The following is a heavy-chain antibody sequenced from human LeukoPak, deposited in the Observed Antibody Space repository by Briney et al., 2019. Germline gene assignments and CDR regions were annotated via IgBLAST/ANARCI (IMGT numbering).Heavy chain of an antibody. CDR2: IIPIFGTA. CDR1: GGTFSSYA. D-gene: IGHD1-26*01. CDR3: ARDPSPRIVGATHGAFDI. Sequence: SVKVSCKASGGTFSSYAISWVRQAPGQGLEWMGGIIPIFGTANYAQKFQGRVTITADESTSTAYMELSSLRSEDTAVYYCARDPSPRIVGATHGAFDIWGQGTMVTVSS. V-gene: IGHV1-69*01. J-gene: IGHJ3*02.